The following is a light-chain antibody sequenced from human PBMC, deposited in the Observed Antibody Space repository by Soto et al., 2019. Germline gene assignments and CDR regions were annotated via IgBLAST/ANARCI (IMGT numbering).Light chain of an antibody. CDR1: QTISSW. CDR3: QHYNRYSEA. J-gene: IGKJ1*01. CDR2: KAS. V-gene: IGKV1-5*03. Sequence: DIQMTQSPSTLSGSVGDRVTITCRASQTISSWLAWYQQKPGQAPKLLIYKASTLKRGVPSRFSGSGSGTEFTLTISSLQPDDFATYYCQHYNRYSEAVGQGTKVELK.